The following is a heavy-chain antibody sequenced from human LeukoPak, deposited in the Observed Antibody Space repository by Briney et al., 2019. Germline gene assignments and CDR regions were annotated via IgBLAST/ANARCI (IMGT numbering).Heavy chain of an antibody. V-gene: IGHV3-53*01. CDR2: IYSGGST. CDR1: GFTVSSNY. J-gene: IGHJ4*02. D-gene: IGHD3-3*01. Sequence: PGGSLRLSCAASGFTVSSNYMSWVRQAPGKGLEWVSVIYSGGSTYYADSVKGRFTISRDNSKNTLYLQMNSLRAEDTAVYYCARGPDFWSGYYYFDYWGQGTLVTVPS. CDR3: ARGPDFWSGYYYFDY.